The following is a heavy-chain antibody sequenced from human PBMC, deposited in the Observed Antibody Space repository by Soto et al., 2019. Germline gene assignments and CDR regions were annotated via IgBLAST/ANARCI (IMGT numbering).Heavy chain of an antibody. D-gene: IGHD2-15*01. CDR3: ARESRYCSGGSCYFRPGIDY. V-gene: IGHV1-46*01. J-gene: IGHJ4*02. CDR2: INPSGGST. Sequence: ASVKVSCKASGYTFTSYYMHWVRQAPGQGLEWMGIINPSGGSTSYAQKFQGRVTMTRDTSTSTVYMELSSLRSEDTAMYYCARESRYCSGGSCYFRPGIDYWGQGTLVTVSS. CDR1: GYTFTSYY.